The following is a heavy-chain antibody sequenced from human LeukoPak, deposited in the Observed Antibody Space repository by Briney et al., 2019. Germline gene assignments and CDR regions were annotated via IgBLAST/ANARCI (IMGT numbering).Heavy chain of an antibody. CDR1: GGSISSGGYS. D-gene: IGHD2-15*01. J-gene: IGHJ3*02. CDR3: ARSGYCSGGNCYSNNAFDI. Sequence: SQTLSLTCAVSGGSISSGGYSWSWIRQHPGKGLEYIGYIYHTGGTYYNPSLKSRVTISVDTSNNQFSLKLNSVSAADTAVYYCARSGYCSGGNCYSNNAFDIWGQGTVVTVSS. CDR2: IYHTGGT. V-gene: IGHV4-31*11.